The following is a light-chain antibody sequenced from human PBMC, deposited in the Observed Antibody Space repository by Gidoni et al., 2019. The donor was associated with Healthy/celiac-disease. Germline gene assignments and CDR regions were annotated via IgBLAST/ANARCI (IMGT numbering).Light chain of an antibody. CDR2: DAS. J-gene: IGKJ4*01. CDR1: QSVSSY. V-gene: IGKV3-11*01. CDR3: QQRSNWLT. Sequence: EIVLTQSPATLSLSPGERATLSCRASQSVSSYLAWYQQKPGQAPRLLISDASTRAPGIPARFRGSGSGTDFTLTISSLEPEDFAVYYCQQRSNWLTFGGGTKVEIK.